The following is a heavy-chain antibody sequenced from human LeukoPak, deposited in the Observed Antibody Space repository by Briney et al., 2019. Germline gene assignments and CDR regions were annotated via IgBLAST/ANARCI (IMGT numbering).Heavy chain of an antibody. CDR1: GGSFSGYY. CDR2: INHSGST. V-gene: IGHV4-34*01. J-gene: IGHJ4*02. CDR3: ARGYCSGGSCYTVDY. Sequence: SETLSLTCAVYGGSFSGYYWSWIRQPPGKGLEWIGEINHSGSTNYNPSLKSRVTISVDTSKNQFSLKLSSVTAADTAVYYCARGYCSGGSCYTVDYWGQGALVTVSS. D-gene: IGHD2-15*01.